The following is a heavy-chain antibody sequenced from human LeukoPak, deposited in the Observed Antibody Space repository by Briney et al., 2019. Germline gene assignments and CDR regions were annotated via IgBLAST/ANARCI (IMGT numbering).Heavy chain of an antibody. CDR1: GDSVSSNSAA. V-gene: IGHV6-1*01. CDR3: ARDQVVVAKGAFDS. D-gene: IGHD2-15*01. CDR2: TYYRSKWYN. Sequence: QTLSLTCAISGDSVSSNSAAWNWVRQSPSRGLEWLGRTYYRSKWYNDYAVSVKSRITINPDTSKNQFSLQLNSVTPEDTAVYYCARDQVVVAKGAFDSWGQGTLVTVSS. J-gene: IGHJ4*02.